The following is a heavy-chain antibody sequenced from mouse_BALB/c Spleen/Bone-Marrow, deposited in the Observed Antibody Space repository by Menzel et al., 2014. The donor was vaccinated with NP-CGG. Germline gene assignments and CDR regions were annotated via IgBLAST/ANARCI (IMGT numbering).Heavy chain of an antibody. J-gene: IGHJ1*01. V-gene: IGHV2-6-7*01. CDR1: GFSLTGYG. D-gene: IGHD2-14*01. CDR3: ARGNYRYDGYFDV. CDR2: IWGDGST. Sequence: VKLVESGPGLGAPSQSLSITCTVSGFSLTGYGVNWVRQPPGKGLEWRGMIWGDGSTDNNSAIKSRLSISKDNSKSQVFLKMNSLQTDDTARYYCARGNYRYDGYFDVWGAGTTVTVSS.